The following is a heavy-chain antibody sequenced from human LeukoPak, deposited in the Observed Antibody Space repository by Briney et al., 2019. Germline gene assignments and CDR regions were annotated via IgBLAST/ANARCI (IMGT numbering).Heavy chain of an antibody. CDR3: VKPGLGYCSSTSCYARNWFDP. J-gene: IGHJ5*02. D-gene: IGHD2-2*01. V-gene: IGHV3-64D*06. Sequence: PGGSLRLSCSASGFTFSSYAMHWVRQAPGKGLEYVSAISSNGGSTYYADSVKGRFTISRDNSKNTLYLQMSSLRAEDTAMYYCVKPGLGYCSSTSCYARNWFDPWGQGTLVTVSS. CDR1: GFTFSSYA. CDR2: ISSNGGST.